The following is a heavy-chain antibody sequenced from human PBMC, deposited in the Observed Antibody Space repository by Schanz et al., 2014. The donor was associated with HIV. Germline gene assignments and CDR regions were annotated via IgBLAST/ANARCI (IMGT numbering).Heavy chain of an antibody. CDR2: IHPSGGNT. CDR1: GFPFDNYV. Sequence: EVHLLESGGGLVKPGGSLRLSCVSSGFPFDNYVMTWVRQTPGKGLEWVSAIHPSGGNTYSADSVRGRFTISRDTSSNTVYLQMNSLRAEDTAVYYCAKCRLREGSAWYVANDYWGQGILVTVSS. J-gene: IGHJ4*02. D-gene: IGHD6-19*01. V-gene: IGHV3-23*01. CDR3: AKCRLREGSAWYVANDY.